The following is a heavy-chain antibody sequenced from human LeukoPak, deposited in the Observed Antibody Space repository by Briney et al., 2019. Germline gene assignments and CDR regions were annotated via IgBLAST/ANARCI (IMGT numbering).Heavy chain of an antibody. V-gene: IGHV3-30*18. Sequence: GGSLRLSCAASGFTFSSYEMNWVRQPPGKGLEWVGFVSYDGSKKFYADFVKGRFSISRDNSKNTLYVQMNSLGAEDTALYYCAKLGFDSSGSHSLVDYWGQGTPVTVSS. CDR1: GFTFSSYE. D-gene: IGHD3-22*01. CDR2: VSYDGSKK. CDR3: AKLGFDSSGSHSLVDY. J-gene: IGHJ4*02.